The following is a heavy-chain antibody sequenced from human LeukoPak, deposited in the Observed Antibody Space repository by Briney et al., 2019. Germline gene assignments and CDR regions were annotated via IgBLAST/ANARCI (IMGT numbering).Heavy chain of an antibody. CDR3: ARGRITMARGAPWYFDL. D-gene: IGHD3-10*01. CDR1: GGSISSGGYY. CDR2: IYYSGST. V-gene: IGHV4-31*03. J-gene: IGHJ2*01. Sequence: SETLSLTCTVSGGSISSGGYYWSWIRQHPGKGLEWIGYIYYSGSTYYNPSLKSRVTISVDTSKNQFSLKLSSVTAADTAVYYCARGRITMARGAPWYFDLWGRGTLVTVSS.